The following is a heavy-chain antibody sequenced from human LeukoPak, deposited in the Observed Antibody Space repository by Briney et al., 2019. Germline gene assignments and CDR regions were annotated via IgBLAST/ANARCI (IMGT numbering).Heavy chain of an antibody. J-gene: IGHJ3*02. CDR2: IIPILGTA. V-gene: IGHV1-69*13. Sequence: SVRVSCKASGYTFTGYYMHWVRQAPGQGLEWMGGIIPILGTANYAQKFQGRVTITADESTSTAYMELSSLRSEDTAVYYCARGTRISRAFDIWGQGTMVTVSS. CDR1: GYTFTGYY. CDR3: ARGTRISRAFDI. D-gene: IGHD3-3*02.